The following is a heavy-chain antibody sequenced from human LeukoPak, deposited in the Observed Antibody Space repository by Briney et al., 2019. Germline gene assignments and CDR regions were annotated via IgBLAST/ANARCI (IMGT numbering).Heavy chain of an antibody. D-gene: IGHD3-3*01. V-gene: IGHV4-4*02. Sequence: PSETLSLTCAVSSVSISSNYWWNWVRQPPGKGLEWIGEINHSGSTNYNPSLKSRVTISVDTSKNQFSLKLSSVTAADTAVYYCARTPYYDFWSGYLDYYYYGMDVWGQGTTVTVSS. CDR1: SVSISSNYW. CDR3: ARTPYYDFWSGYLDYYYYGMDV. J-gene: IGHJ6*02. CDR2: INHSGST.